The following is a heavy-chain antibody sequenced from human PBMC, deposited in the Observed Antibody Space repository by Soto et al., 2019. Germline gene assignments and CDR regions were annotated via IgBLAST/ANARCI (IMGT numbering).Heavy chain of an antibody. CDR1: GGSFSGYY. J-gene: IGHJ3*01. D-gene: IGHD2-15*01. CDR2: INHSGST. Sequence: QVQLQQWGAGLLKPSETLSLTCAVYGGSFSGYYWSWIRQPPGKGLEWIGEINHSGSTNYNPSLKSRVTISVDTSKNQFSLKLSSVTAADTAVYYCARRAPYCSGGSCTRLGRAFDLWGQGTMVTVSS. V-gene: IGHV4-34*01. CDR3: ARRAPYCSGGSCTRLGRAFDL.